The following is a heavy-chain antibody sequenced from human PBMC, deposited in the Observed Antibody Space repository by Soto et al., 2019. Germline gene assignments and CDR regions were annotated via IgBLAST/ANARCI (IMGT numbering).Heavy chain of an antibody. D-gene: IGHD6-19*01. Sequence: QVQLVESGGGVVQPGRSLRLSCAASGFTFSSYGMHWVRQAPGKGLEWVAVISYDGSNKYYADSVKGRFTISRDNSKNTLYLQMNSLRAEDTAVYYCAKETESAVLGFLEYYYYGMDVWGQGTTVTVSS. J-gene: IGHJ6*02. CDR1: GFTFSSYG. CDR2: ISYDGSNK. CDR3: AKETESAVLGFLEYYYYGMDV. V-gene: IGHV3-30*18.